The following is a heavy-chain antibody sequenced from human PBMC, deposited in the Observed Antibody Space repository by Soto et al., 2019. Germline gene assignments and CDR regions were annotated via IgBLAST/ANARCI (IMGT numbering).Heavy chain of an antibody. CDR3: AKALDWPFDL. J-gene: IGHJ2*01. CDR2: VSPDGRNI. Sequence: QVHVVESGGGVVQPVRSLRLSCTASRFSFTNYGMHWVRQAQGKGREWVAVVSPDGRNIYYADSVKGRFTISRDNSKNALHLQMNSLRGEDTAVYYCAKALDWPFDLWGRGTLVTVSS. CDR1: RFSFTNYG. V-gene: IGHV3-30*18.